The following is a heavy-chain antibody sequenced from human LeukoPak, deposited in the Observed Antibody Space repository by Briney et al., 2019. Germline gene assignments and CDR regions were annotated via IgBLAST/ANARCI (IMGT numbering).Heavy chain of an antibody. V-gene: IGHV4-59*01. D-gene: IGHD6-13*01. CDR1: GGSISSYY. J-gene: IGHJ3*02. CDR2: FHYSGST. CDR3: ARGGQLADAFDI. Sequence: PSETLSLTCTVSGGSISSYYWNWIRQPPGEGLEWIGYFHYSGSTNYNPSLKSRVTISVDTSKNQFSLKLSSVTAADTAVYYCARGGQLADAFDIWGQGTMVTVSS.